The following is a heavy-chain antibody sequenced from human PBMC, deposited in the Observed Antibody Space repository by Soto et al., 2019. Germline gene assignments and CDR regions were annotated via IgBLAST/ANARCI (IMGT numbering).Heavy chain of an antibody. CDR1: GFTFSSHG. J-gene: IGHJ4*02. CDR3: ARWGNWKVADN. V-gene: IGHV3-33*01. CDR2: IWYDGSNK. Sequence: GGSLRLSCAASGFTFSSHGMHWVRQAPDKGLEWVAVIWYDGSNKYYADSVKGRFTISRDNSNNTLYLEMNRLRVEDTAIYYCARWGNWKVADNWGQGTLVTVSS. D-gene: IGHD3-16*01.